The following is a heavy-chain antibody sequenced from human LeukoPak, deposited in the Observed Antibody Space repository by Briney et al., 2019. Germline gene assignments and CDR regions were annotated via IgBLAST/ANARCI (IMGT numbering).Heavy chain of an antibody. Sequence: GGSLRLSCAASGFTFSSYAMSWVRQAPGRGLEWVSAISGSGGSTYYADSVKGRFTISRDNSKNTLYLQMNSLRAEDTAVYYCARDRDYGDFDIWGQGTMVTVSS. V-gene: IGHV3-23*01. D-gene: IGHD3-16*01. J-gene: IGHJ3*02. CDR3: ARDRDYGDFDI. CDR1: GFTFSSYA. CDR2: ISGSGGST.